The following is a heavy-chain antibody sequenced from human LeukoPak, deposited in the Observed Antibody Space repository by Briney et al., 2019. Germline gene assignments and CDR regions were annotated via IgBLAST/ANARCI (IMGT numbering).Heavy chain of an antibody. CDR3: AREGWRRIAARRGTRDYMDV. V-gene: IGHV1-3*03. J-gene: IGHJ6*03. CDR2: INLVNGNT. D-gene: IGHD6-6*01. CDR1: GYTFTNYA. Sequence: ASVKVSCKASGYTFTNYAMHWVRLAPGQRLQWMGWINLVNGNTKYSQYFHGRVTITSDTSASKVYMELSSLRPDDMAVYYCAREGWRRIAARRGTRDYMDVWGKGTTVIVSS.